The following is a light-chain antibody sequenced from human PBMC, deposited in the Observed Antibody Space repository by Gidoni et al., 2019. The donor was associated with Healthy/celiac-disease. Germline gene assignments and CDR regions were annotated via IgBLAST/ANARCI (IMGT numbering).Light chain of an antibody. V-gene: IGKV1-39*01. Sequence: DIQMTQSPSSLSASVGDRVTITCRASQSISSYLNWYQQKPEKAPKLLIYAASSLQSEVPSRFSGSGSGTDFTLTISSLQPEDFATYYCQQSYSTPYRFGQGTKLEIK. CDR3: QQSYSTPYR. CDR1: QSISSY. CDR2: AAS. J-gene: IGKJ2*03.